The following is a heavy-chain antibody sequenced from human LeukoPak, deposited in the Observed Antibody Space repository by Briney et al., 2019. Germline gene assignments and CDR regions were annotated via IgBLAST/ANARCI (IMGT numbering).Heavy chain of an antibody. CDR2: ISHDGTNK. J-gene: IGHJ4*02. CDR1: GFTFSSYA. CDR3: ADGSGPSPSPQYY. D-gene: IGHD3-10*01. Sequence: GRSLTLSCAASGFTFSSYAMHWVRQAPGKGLEWVACISHDGTNKYYADTVKGRFTVSRDNSKNTLYLQMNSLRAEDTAVYYCADGSGPSPSPQYYWGQGTLVTLSS. V-gene: IGHV3-30-3*01.